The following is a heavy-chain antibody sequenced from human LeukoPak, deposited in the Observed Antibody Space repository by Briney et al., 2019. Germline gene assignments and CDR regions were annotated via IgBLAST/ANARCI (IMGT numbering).Heavy chain of an antibody. D-gene: IGHD2-21*02. Sequence: PGGSLRLSCEASGFTFGSYEMTWVRQAPGKGLEWLSYISTSGSIIVYADSVRGRFTVSRDNAKNSLYLQMNSLRVDDTAIYYCAREQLSCGGDCPDSWGQGTLVTVSS. CDR2: ISTSGSII. V-gene: IGHV3-48*03. CDR1: GFTFGSYE. CDR3: AREQLSCGGDCPDS. J-gene: IGHJ4*02.